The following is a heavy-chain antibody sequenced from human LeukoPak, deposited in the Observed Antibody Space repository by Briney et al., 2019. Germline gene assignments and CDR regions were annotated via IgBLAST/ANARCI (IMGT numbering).Heavy chain of an antibody. CDR3: ARSTRTGYDF. V-gene: IGHV3-7*01. CDR1: GFIFSDAW. CDR2: IKQDGVVK. J-gene: IGHJ4*02. Sequence: GGSLRLSCVGSGFIFSDAWMSWVRQAPGKGLEWVAIIKQDGVVKYYVDSVKGRFTISRDNAKNSLYLQMNSLRADDTAVYYCARSTRTGYDFWGQGTLATVSS. D-gene: IGHD3/OR15-3a*01.